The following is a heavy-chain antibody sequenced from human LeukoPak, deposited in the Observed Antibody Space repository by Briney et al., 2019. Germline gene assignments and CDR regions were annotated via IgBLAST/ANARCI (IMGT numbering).Heavy chain of an antibody. CDR3: ARDSPLKGYNSGWATNSFDF. J-gene: IGHJ4*02. CDR1: GFNFRSYA. V-gene: IGHV3-23*01. CDR2: VTGGAVAT. D-gene: IGHD6-19*01. Sequence: GGSLRVSCEASGFNFRSYAMSWVRQAPGKGLEWVSTVTGGAVATYYADSVRGRHTISRDNSKNTLYLQMNSLRAEDTAVYYCARDSPLKGYNSGWATNSFDFWGQGTLVTVSS.